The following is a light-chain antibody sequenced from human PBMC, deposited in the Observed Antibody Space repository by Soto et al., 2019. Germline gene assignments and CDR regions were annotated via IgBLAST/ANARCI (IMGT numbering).Light chain of an antibody. V-gene: IGLV2-14*01. CDR3: SSYTTSYSWV. CDR2: EVS. CDR1: SSDVGAYNF. J-gene: IGLJ3*02. Sequence: QSVLTQPASVSGSPGQSITISCTGTSSDVGAYNFVSWYQQHPGKAPKLTIYEVSHRPSGVSERLSGSKSGNTASLTISGLQAEDEADYYCSSYTTSYSWVFGGGTKLTVL.